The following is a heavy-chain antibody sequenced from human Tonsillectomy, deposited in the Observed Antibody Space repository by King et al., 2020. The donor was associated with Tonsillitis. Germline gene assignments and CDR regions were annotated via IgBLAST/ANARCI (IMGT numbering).Heavy chain of an antibody. Sequence: QLVQSGTEVKKPGASVKVSCKASGYTFTGYYMHRVRQAPGQGLEWMGWINPNSGGTKYAQKFQGWVTMTRDTSISTAYMELSRLTSDDTAVYYCASGRIAAADTGLFDYWGQGTLVIVSS. CDR1: GYTFTGYY. CDR2: INPNSGGT. J-gene: IGHJ4*02. V-gene: IGHV1-2*04. CDR3: ASGRIAAADTGLFDY. D-gene: IGHD6-13*01.